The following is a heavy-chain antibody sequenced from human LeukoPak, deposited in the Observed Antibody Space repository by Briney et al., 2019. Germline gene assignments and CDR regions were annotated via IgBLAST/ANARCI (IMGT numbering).Heavy chain of an antibody. Sequence: SETLSLTCTVSGGSISNYYCYWLRQPPGKGLEWIGYIYYSGSTNYNPSLKSRVTISLETSKNQFSLKLTSVTAADTAVYYCATTTATNYYYYVMDVWGPGTTVTVSS. V-gene: IGHV4-59*01. J-gene: IGHJ6*02. CDR3: ATTTATNYYYYVMDV. D-gene: IGHD4-17*01. CDR2: IYYSGST. CDR1: GGSISNYY.